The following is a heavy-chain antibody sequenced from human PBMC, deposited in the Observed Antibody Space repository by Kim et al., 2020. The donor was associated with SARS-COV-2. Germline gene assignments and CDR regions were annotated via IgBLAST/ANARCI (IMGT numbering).Heavy chain of an antibody. CDR1: GFTVSTYW. CDR3: ARGSGNFGDFDY. V-gene: IGHV3-74*01. J-gene: IGHJ4*02. CDR2: IQSNGIST. Sequence: GSLRLSCAASGFTVSTYWMHWVRQAPGKGLVWVSRIQSNGISTYYAASVKGRFTISRDNAKNTMYLQMNSLRAEDTAVYYCARGSGNFGDFDYWGQGTLVTVSS. D-gene: IGHD3-10*01.